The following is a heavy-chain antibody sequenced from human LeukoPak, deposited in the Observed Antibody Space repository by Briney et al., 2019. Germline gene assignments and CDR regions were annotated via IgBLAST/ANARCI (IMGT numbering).Heavy chain of an antibody. CDR2: IYSGGST. CDR3: TRDSNFDWFDP. CDR1: GFTVSSSY. Sequence: GGSLRLSCAASGFTVSSSYMNWVRQAPGKGLEWVSVIYSGGSTYYADSVKGRFTISRDNSKNTLYLQMNSLRAEDTAVYYCTRDSNFDWFDPWGQGTLVTVSS. J-gene: IGHJ5*02. V-gene: IGHV3-66*01. D-gene: IGHD1-7*01.